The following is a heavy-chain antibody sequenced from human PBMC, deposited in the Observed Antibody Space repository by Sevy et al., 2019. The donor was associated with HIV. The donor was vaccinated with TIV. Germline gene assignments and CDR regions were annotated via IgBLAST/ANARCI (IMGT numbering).Heavy chain of an antibody. Sequence: SETLSLTCAVSGGSISGYYWSWIRQPPGKGLEWIGYIDYTGSTNYSPSLKSRVTISVDTSKSQFSLKLNSVTAADTAFYYCARHEAGSGTYYNLIEYWGQGTLVIVSS. CDR3: ARHEAGSGTYYNLIEY. CDR1: GGSISGYY. J-gene: IGHJ4*02. CDR2: IDYTGST. V-gene: IGHV4-59*08. D-gene: IGHD3-10*01.